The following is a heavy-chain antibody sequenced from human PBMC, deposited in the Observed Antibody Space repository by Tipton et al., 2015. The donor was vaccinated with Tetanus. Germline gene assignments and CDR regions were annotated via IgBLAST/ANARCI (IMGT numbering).Heavy chain of an antibody. D-gene: IGHD1-1*01. CDR1: GGSISSGAYY. J-gene: IGHJ2*01. Sequence: LRLSCTVSGGSISSGAYYWSWIRQHPGKGLEWIGYIYYSGSTFYNPSLKSRVAISVDTSKNQFSLKLSSVTAADTAVYYCARTQPIGWYFDLWGRGTLLTVSS. CDR3: ARTQPIGWYFDL. V-gene: IGHV4-31*03. CDR2: IYYSGST.